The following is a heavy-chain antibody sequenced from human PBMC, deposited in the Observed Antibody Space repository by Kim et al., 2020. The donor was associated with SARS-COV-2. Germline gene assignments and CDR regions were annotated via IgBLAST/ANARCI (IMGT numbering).Heavy chain of an antibody. V-gene: IGHV1-46*01. Sequence: QKFQGRVTMTRDTSTSKVYRELSSLRSEDTAVYYCARSTVTTATNWFDPWGQGTLVTVSS. CDR3: ARSTVTTATNWFDP. J-gene: IGHJ5*02. D-gene: IGHD4-17*01.